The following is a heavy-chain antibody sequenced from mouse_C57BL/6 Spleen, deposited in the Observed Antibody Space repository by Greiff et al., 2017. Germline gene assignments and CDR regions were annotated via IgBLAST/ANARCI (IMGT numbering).Heavy chain of an antibody. J-gene: IGHJ3*01. CDR2: FDPNNGGT. Sequence: QVQLQQPGAELVKPGASVKLSCKASGYTFTSYWMHWVKQSPGRGLEWIGRFDPNNGGTKYNEKFKGKATLYVDKPSSTAYMQLSSLTSEDSAVYYCATGCAWFADGGQGTLVTVSA. CDR1: GYTFTSYW. D-gene: IGHD4-1*01. V-gene: IGHV1-62-3*01. CDR3: ATGCAWFAD.